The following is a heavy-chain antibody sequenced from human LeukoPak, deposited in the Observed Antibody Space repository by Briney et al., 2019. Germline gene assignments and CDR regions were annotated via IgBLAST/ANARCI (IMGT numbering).Heavy chain of an antibody. CDR2: INPSGDST. Sequence: ASVKVSCKASGYTFSGHYLHWVRQAPGQGLEWMGIINPSGDSTSYAQKFQGRVTMTRDTSTSTVYMELSSLRSEDTAVYYCARDPCSGGSCCYNYFDYWGQGTLVTVSS. J-gene: IGHJ4*02. V-gene: IGHV1-46*01. D-gene: IGHD2-15*01. CDR3: ARDPCSGGSCCYNYFDY. CDR1: GYTFSGHY.